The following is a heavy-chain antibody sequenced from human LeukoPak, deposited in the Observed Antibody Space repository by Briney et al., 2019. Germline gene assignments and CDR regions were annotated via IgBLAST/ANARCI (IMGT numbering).Heavy chain of an antibody. CDR3: AREDSGWYVSDY. CDR2: ISSSGATK. J-gene: IGHJ4*02. V-gene: IGHV3-48*03. CDR1: GFTFSSYE. Sequence: GGSLRLSCAASGFTFSSYEMNWVRQAPGKGLEWVSYISSSGATKYYADSVKGRFTISRGNAKNSLYLQMNSLRAEDTAVYYCAREDSGWYVSDYWGQGTLVTVSS. D-gene: IGHD6-19*01.